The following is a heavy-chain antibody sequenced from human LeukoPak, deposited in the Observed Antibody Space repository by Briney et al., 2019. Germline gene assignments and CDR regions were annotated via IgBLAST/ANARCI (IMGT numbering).Heavy chain of an antibody. CDR3: ARRGRGVGFYYYYYMDV. Sequence: SETLSLTCAVYGGSFSGYYWSWLRQPPGKGLEWIGEINYSGSTNYNPSLTSRVTISVDTSKNQFSLKLSSVTAADTAVYYCARRGRGVGFYYYYYMDVWGKGTTVTVSS. CDR2: INYSGST. CDR1: GGSFSGYY. D-gene: IGHD3-10*01. J-gene: IGHJ6*03. V-gene: IGHV4-34*01.